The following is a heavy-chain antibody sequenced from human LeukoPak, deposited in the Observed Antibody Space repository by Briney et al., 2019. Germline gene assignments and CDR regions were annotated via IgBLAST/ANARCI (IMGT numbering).Heavy chain of an antibody. CDR3: AREYSASEH. Sequence: ASVKVSCKASGYTFVGYYLHWVRRAPGQGLEWMVWIDPYTGNTHYAQKFQGRITVTRDTSVSTTYMELSWLTSDDTARYYCAREYSASEHWGQGTLVTVSS. CDR1: GYTFVGYY. V-gene: IGHV1-2*02. J-gene: IGHJ4*02. D-gene: IGHD5-12*01. CDR2: IDPYTGNT.